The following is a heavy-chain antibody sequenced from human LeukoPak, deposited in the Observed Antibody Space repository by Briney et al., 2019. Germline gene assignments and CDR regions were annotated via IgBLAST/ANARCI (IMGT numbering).Heavy chain of an antibody. CDR1: GGSISNYY. V-gene: IGHV4-59*01. D-gene: IGHD6-13*01. Sequence: PSETLSLTCTVSGGSISNYYWTWIRQPPGKGLEWIGYIYYSGSTNYNPSLKSRVTISVDTSNNQFSLKLNSVTAADTAVYYCARVALGSSWNPHFDYWGQGTLVSVSS. CDR2: IYYSGST. CDR3: ARVALGSSWNPHFDY. J-gene: IGHJ4*02.